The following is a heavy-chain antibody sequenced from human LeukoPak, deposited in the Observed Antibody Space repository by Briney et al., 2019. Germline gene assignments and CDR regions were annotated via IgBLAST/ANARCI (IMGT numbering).Heavy chain of an antibody. Sequence: PSETLSLTCTVSGGSISSSSYYWVWIRQPPGKGLEWIGSIYYSGSTYYNPSLKSRVTISVDTSKNQFSLKLSSVTAADTAVYYCARPRYSGSYSAYDYWGQGTLVTVSS. CDR2: IYYSGST. D-gene: IGHD1-26*01. J-gene: IGHJ4*02. CDR1: GGSISSSSYY. CDR3: ARPRYSGSYSAYDY. V-gene: IGHV4-39*01.